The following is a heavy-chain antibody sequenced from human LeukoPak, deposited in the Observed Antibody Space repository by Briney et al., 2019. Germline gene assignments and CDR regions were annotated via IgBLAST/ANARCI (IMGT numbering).Heavy chain of an antibody. V-gene: IGHV3-30*18. CDR3: AKDLVYSSGWYETRLHLDY. J-gene: IGHJ4*02. Sequence: GGSLRLSCAASGXTVSSNYMSWVRQAPGKGLEWVAVISYDGSNKYYADSVKGRFTISRDNSKNTLYLQMNSLRAEDTAVYYCAKDLVYSSGWYETRLHLDYWGQGTLVTVSS. CDR1: GXTVSSNY. CDR2: ISYDGSNK. D-gene: IGHD6-19*01.